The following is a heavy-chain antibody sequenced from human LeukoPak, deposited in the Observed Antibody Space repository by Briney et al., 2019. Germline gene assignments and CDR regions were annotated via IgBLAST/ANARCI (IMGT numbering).Heavy chain of an antibody. D-gene: IGHD5-18*01. J-gene: IGHJ4*02. CDR2: INPKSGGT. CDR1: GYSFTGHY. CDR3: ARVWGSGSTAMVLSFDY. Sequence: ASVKVSCKASGYSFTGHYIHWVRRAPGHGLEWVGWINPKSGGTNSAQKFQGRVTMTRDTSISTAYMEVSRLRSDDTAVYYCARVWGSGSTAMVLSFDYWGQGTLVTVSS. V-gene: IGHV1-2*02.